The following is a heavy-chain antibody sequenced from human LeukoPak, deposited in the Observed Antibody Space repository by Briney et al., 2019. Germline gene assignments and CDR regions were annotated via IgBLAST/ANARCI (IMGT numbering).Heavy chain of an antibody. V-gene: IGHV4-34*01. Sequence: SETLSLTCAVYGGSFSGYYWSWIRQPPGQGLEWIGEINHSGSTNYNPSLKSRVTISVDTSKNQFSLKLSSVTAADTAVYYCARGFRMLESWGQGTLVTVSS. J-gene: IGHJ4*02. CDR3: ARGFRMLES. D-gene: IGHD1-1*01. CDR1: GGSFSGYY. CDR2: INHSGST.